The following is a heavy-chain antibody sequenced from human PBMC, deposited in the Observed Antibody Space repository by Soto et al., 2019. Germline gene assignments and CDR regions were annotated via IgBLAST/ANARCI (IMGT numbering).Heavy chain of an antibody. V-gene: IGHV4-59*08. CDR1: GGSISSYY. D-gene: IGHD3-22*01. CDR3: AAHRSYYDSSGFPSVWDY. J-gene: IGHJ4*02. Sequence: QVQLQESGPGLVKPSETLSLTCTVSGGSISSYYWSWIRQPPGKGLEWIGYIYYSGSTNYNPSLKSRVTISVDTSKNQFSLKLSSVTAADTAVYYCAAHRSYYDSSGFPSVWDYWGQGTLVTVSS. CDR2: IYYSGST.